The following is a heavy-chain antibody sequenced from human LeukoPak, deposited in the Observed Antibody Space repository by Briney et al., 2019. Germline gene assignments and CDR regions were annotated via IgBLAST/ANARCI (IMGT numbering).Heavy chain of an antibody. CDR3: ARRGRGDWFDP. J-gene: IGHJ5*02. Sequence: GESLKIPCKISGYDFTTYWIGWVRQVPGKGLECMGIIWPGDSDTRYSPSFQGQVTISADKTISTVYLQWSSLKVSDTAIYYCARRGRGDWFDPWGQGTLVTVSS. D-gene: IGHD1-26*01. CDR2: IWPGDSDT. V-gene: IGHV5-51*01. CDR1: GYDFTTYW.